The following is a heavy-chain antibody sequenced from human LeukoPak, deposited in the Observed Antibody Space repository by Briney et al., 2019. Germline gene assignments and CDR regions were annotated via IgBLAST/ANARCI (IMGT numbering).Heavy chain of an antibody. CDR3: ARDPLGGSCFDY. CDR2: IKQDGSEK. D-gene: IGHD3-16*01. CDR1: GFTFSSYW. J-gene: IGHJ4*02. Sequence: SGGSLGLSCAASGFTFSSYWMSWVRQAPGKGLEWVANIKQDGSEKYYVDSVKVRFTISRDNAKNSLYLQMNSQRAEDTAVYYCARDPLGGSCFDYWGQGTLVTVSS. V-gene: IGHV3-7*01.